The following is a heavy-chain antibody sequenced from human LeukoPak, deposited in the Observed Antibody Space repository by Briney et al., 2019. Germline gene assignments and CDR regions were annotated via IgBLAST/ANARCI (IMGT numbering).Heavy chain of an antibody. V-gene: IGHV4-31*03. CDR2: IYYSRTT. CDR1: GGSISTGGYY. Sequence: PSETLSLTCTVSGGSISTGGYYWSWIRQHPGKGLEWIGYIYYSRTTYYNPSLKSRVTISVDTSQNQFSLKLSSVTAADTAVYYCARGEVGAWFDPWGQGTLVTVSS. D-gene: IGHD1-26*01. J-gene: IGHJ5*02. CDR3: ARGEVGAWFDP.